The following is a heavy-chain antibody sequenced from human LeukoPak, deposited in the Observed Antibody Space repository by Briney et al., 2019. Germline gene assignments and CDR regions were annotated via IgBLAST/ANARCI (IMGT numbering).Heavy chain of an antibody. CDR2: IHSDGST. D-gene: IGHD1-26*01. CDR3: ARDSGSYFDY. CDR1: GFSFTSSY. Sequence: GSLRLSCAASGFSFTSSYMSWVRQAPGKGLEWVSVIHSDGSTYYADSVKGRFTISRDTSKNTLYLQMNSLRAEDTAVYYCARDSGSYFDYWGQGTLVTVSS. V-gene: IGHV3-53*01. J-gene: IGHJ4*02.